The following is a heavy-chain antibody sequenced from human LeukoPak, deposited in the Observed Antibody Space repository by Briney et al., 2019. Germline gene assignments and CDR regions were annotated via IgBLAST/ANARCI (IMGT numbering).Heavy chain of an antibody. J-gene: IGHJ4*02. Sequence: GRSLRLSCAASGFTFSSYAMQWLRQAPGKGLEWVAVISYDGSNKYYADSVKGRFTISRDNSKNTLYLQMNSLRAEDTAVYYCARDLVLLWFGARSDSFDYWGQGTLVTVSS. CDR3: ARDLVLLWFGARSDSFDY. D-gene: IGHD3-10*01. CDR1: GFTFSSYA. CDR2: ISYDGSNK. V-gene: IGHV3-30-3*01.